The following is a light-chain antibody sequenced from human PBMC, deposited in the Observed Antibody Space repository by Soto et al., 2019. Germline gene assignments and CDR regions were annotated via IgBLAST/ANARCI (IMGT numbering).Light chain of an antibody. CDR2: ITT. J-gene: IGLJ3*02. CDR3: LLYSGGAQLNWV. CDR1: TGAATGGSY. Sequence: QAVVTQEPSLTVSPGGTATPTVAPSTGAATGGSYPNWFRQKPGQAPRALIYITTNKHSWTPARFSGSLLGGKAVLTLSGVQPEDEAEYYCLLYSGGAQLNWVFGGGTKLTVL. V-gene: IGLV7-43*01.